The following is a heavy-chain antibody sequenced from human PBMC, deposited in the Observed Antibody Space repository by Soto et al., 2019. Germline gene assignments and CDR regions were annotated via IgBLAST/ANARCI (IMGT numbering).Heavy chain of an antibody. D-gene: IGHD3-3*01. V-gene: IGHV3-30-3*01. CDR2: ISYDGSNK. CDR3: ARDQYYDFWSGYPYYYYGMDV. J-gene: IGHJ6*02. CDR1: GFTFSSYA. Sequence: PGGSLRLSCAASGFTFSSYAMHWVRQAPGKGLEWVAVISYDGSNKYCADSVKGRFTISRDNSKNTLYLQMNSLRAEDTAVYYCARDQYYDFWSGYPYYYYGMDVWGQGTTVTVSS.